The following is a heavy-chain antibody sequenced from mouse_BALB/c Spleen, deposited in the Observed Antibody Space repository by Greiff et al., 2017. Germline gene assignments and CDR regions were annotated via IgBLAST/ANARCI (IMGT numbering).Heavy chain of an antibody. V-gene: IGHV1-5*01. J-gene: IGHJ4*01. CDR2: IYPGNSDT. D-gene: IGHD1-1*01. Sequence: VQLKQSGTVLARPGASVKMSCKASGYTFTSYWMHWVKQRPGQGLEWIGAIYPGNSDTSYNQKFKGKAKLTAVTSTSTAYMELSSLTNEDSAVYYCTRNDYGSSSVYYYSMDYGGQGTSVTVSS. CDR3: TRNDYGSSSVYYYSMDY. CDR1: GYTFTSYW.